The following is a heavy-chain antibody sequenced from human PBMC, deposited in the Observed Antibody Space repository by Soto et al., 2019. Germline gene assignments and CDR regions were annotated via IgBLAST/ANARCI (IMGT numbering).Heavy chain of an antibody. CDR2: IYYSGST. V-gene: IGHV4-59*11. Sequence: SETLAPTCTVAGVSISSHYWSWIRQPPGKGLEWIGYIYYSGSTNYKPSLKSRVTISVDTSKNQFSLKLSSVTAADTAVYYCARGPPMIHWGQGTLVTVS. J-gene: IGHJ4*02. CDR3: ARGPPMIH. CDR1: GVSISSHY. D-gene: IGHD3-22*01.